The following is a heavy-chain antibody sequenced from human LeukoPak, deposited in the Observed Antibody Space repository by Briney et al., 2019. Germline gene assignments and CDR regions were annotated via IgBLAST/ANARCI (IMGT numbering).Heavy chain of an antibody. J-gene: IGHJ5*02. CDR2: IYYSGST. CDR1: GGSISRGGYY. V-gene: IGHV4-31*03. CDR3: ARGYRYCSGGSCYPSWFDP. Sequence: SETLSLTCTVSGGSISRGGYYWSWIRQHPGKGLEWIGYIYYSGSTYYNPSLKSRVTISVDTSKNQFSLKLSSVTAADTAVYYCARGYRYCSGGSCYPSWFDPWGQGTLVTVSS. D-gene: IGHD2-15*01.